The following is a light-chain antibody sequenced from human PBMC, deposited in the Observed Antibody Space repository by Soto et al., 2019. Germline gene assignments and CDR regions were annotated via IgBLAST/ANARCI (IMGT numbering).Light chain of an antibody. Sequence: EIVMTQSPATLSVSPGERATLSCRASQRISDNLAWYQQKPGQAPRLLIYDASTLHSGVPSRFSGSGSGTDFTLTISGLQPEDFATYYCQQLTRYPSTFGGGTKVEIK. CDR1: QRISDN. CDR2: DAS. CDR3: QQLTRYPST. J-gene: IGKJ4*01. V-gene: IGKV3-15*01.